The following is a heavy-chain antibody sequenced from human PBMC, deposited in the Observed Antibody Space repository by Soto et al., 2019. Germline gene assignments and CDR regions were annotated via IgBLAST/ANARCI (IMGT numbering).Heavy chain of an antibody. CDR3: AKDAYCSTTSCYADY. CDR1: GFTFSSYA. CDR2: ISGSGGST. D-gene: IGHD2-2*01. J-gene: IGHJ4*02. V-gene: IGHV3-23*01. Sequence: GGSLRLSCAASGFTFSSYAMTWVRQAPGKGLEWVSAISGSGGSTQYADSVKGRFTISSDNSKNTLYLQMNSLRAEDKAVYYCAKDAYCSTTSCYADYWGQGTLVTVSS.